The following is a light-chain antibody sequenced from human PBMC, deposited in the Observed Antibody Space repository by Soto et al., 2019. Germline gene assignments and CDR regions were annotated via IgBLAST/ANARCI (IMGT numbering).Light chain of an antibody. Sequence: QSALTQPASVSGSPGQSITISCTGTSSDVGAYKYVSWYQQDPGKAPKLLIYEVSNRPSGVSNRFSASKSGNTASLTISGLQAEDEADYYCSSYTSSSTYVLGTGTKV. V-gene: IGLV2-14*01. CDR2: EVS. J-gene: IGLJ1*01. CDR3: SSYTSSSTYV. CDR1: SSDVGAYKY.